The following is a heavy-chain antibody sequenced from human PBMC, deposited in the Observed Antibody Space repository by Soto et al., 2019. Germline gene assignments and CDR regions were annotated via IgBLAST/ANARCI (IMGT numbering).Heavy chain of an antibody. V-gene: IGHV3-15*01. CDR1: GCTFSNAW. J-gene: IGHJ5*02. CDR3: TTNLGGYCSSTTYCTPNLHSWLDP. CDR2: IRSKTDGGTT. D-gene: IGHD2-2*01. Sequence: WGSLRFSCAASGCTFSNAWMSWVRHPPGKGLEWVGRIRSKTDGGTTYYTAPVKGRFTISRDDSKNTLYLQLNSLKTEDTALYYCTTNLGGYCSSTTYCTPNLHSWLDPCGQGPLVTSPQ.